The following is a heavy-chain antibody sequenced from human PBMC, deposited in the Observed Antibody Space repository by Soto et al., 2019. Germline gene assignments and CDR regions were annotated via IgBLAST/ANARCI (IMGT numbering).Heavy chain of an antibody. Sequence: GASVKVSCKASGYMFTKSSMHWVRQAPGQRLEWMGWISGDSGNTKYSPKLQDRVIITRDTSASTAYMELSSLRAEDTAVYYCARGHRTYDFWSGSPGVWGQGTLVTVSS. CDR1: GYMFTKSS. V-gene: IGHV1-3*01. CDR2: ISGDSGNT. J-gene: IGHJ4*02. CDR3: ARGHRTYDFWSGSPGV. D-gene: IGHD3-3*01.